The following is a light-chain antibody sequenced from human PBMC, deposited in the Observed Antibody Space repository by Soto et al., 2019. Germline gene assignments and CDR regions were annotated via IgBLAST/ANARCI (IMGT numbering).Light chain of an antibody. CDR1: QSVSRN. Sequence: EIVMTQSPVALSVSPGERATLSCRASQSVSRNLAWYQQKPGQAPRLLVYGASTRATGIPGRFSGSGSGTEFTLTISSLQSEDSPVYYCQQYNKWWTFGQGTKVEIK. J-gene: IGKJ1*01. CDR3: QQYNKWWT. V-gene: IGKV3D-15*01. CDR2: GAS.